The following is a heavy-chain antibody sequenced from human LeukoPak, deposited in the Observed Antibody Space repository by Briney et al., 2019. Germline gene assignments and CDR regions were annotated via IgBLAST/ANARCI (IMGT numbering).Heavy chain of an antibody. Sequence: LSGGSLRLSGVASGFTFSSHDMCWVRQAPGKGLECVASIDISGGSTYYEDCVQGRSTISRDNSKNTLYLEMNSLRVEDTALYYCANEVRPNDYWGQGTLVTVSS. J-gene: IGHJ4*02. CDR3: ANEVRPNDY. CDR1: GFTFSSHD. CDR2: IDISGGST. D-gene: IGHD1-1*01. V-gene: IGHV3-23*01.